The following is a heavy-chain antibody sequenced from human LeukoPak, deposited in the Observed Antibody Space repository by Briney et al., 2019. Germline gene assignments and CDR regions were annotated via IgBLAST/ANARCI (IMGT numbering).Heavy chain of an antibody. CDR3: AREHCSGGSCYYTAFDI. V-gene: IGHV3-53*01. Sequence: GGSLRLSCAASGFTVSSNYMSWVRQAPGKGPEWVSVIYSGGSTYYADSVKGRFTISRDNSKNTLYLQMNSLRAEDTAVYYCAREHCSGGSCYYTAFDIWGQGTMVTVSS. CDR1: GFTVSSNY. D-gene: IGHD2-15*01. CDR2: IYSGGST. J-gene: IGHJ3*02.